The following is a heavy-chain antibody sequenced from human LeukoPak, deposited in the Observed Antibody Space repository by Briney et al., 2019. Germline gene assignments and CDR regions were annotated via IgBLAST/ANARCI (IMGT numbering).Heavy chain of an antibody. Sequence: GRSLRLSCAAFGFTFDDYAMHWVRQAPGKGLEWVSGISWNSGSIGYADSVKGRFTISRDNAKNSLYLQMNSLRAEDTALYYCAKEISGGDGMDVWGQGTTVTVSS. CDR1: GFTFDDYA. CDR2: ISWNSGSI. V-gene: IGHV3-9*01. CDR3: AKEISGGDGMDV. D-gene: IGHD2-15*01. J-gene: IGHJ6*02.